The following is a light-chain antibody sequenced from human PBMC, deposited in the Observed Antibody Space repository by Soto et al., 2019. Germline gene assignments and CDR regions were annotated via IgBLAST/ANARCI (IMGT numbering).Light chain of an antibody. V-gene: IGLV1-40*01. Sequence: QSVLTQPPSVSGAPGQRFTISCTGSSSNIGAGYDVHWYQQIPGTAPKLLIYGNSNRPSGVPDRFSGSKSGTSASLAITGLQAEDEADYYCRSYDSSLRGSDVFGTGTKVTVL. CDR1: SSNIGAGYD. CDR2: GNS. J-gene: IGLJ1*01. CDR3: RSYDSSLRGSDV.